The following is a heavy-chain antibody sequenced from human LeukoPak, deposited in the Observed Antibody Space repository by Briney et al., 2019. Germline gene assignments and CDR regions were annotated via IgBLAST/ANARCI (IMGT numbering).Heavy chain of an antibody. J-gene: IGHJ3*02. Sequence: GGSLRLSCAASGFTLSNYAMSWVRQAPGKGLEWVSGISGSGGSTYYADSVKGRFTISRDNSKNTLYLQMNSLRVEDTAVYYCAKDRCSGGGCYDAFDIWGQGTMVTVSS. CDR3: AKDRCSGGGCYDAFDI. CDR1: GFTLSNYA. CDR2: ISGSGGST. D-gene: IGHD2-15*01. V-gene: IGHV3-23*01.